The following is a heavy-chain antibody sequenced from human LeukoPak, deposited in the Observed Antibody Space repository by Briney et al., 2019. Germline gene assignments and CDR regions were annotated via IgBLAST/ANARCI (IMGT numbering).Heavy chain of an antibody. CDR1: GFTFSNYW. J-gene: IGHJ4*02. D-gene: IGHD3-10*01. V-gene: IGHV3-74*01. CDR2: IKGDGGSP. Sequence: PGGSLRLSCAASGFTFSNYWMHWVRQAPGKGLVWVSRIKGDGGSPTYADSVKGRFTISRDSAKHTLYLQMNSLRAEDTAVYYCARKPDYYGADYWGQGTLVTVSS. CDR3: ARKPDYYGADY.